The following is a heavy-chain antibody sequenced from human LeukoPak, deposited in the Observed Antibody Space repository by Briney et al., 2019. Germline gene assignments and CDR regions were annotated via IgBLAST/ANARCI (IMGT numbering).Heavy chain of an antibody. CDR3: AKGVPYSSSWYRGDYYYGMDV. Sequence: SGGSLRLSCAASGFTFSSYGMHWVRQAPGKGLEWVAVISYDGRNKYYADSVKGRFTISRDNSKNTLYLQMNSLRAEDTAVYYCAKGVPYSSSWYRGDYYYGMDVWGQGTTVTVSS. V-gene: IGHV3-30*18. J-gene: IGHJ6*02. CDR2: ISYDGRNK. CDR1: GFTFSSYG. D-gene: IGHD6-13*01.